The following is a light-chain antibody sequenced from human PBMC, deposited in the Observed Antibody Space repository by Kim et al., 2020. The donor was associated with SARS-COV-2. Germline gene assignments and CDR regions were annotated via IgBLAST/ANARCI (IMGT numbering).Light chain of an antibody. CDR3: SSYIRSSVVV. CDR1: RGDVGGYKS. CDR2: DVS. V-gene: IGLV2-14*03. Sequence: QAIHIYGTGTRGDVGGYKSVLWYELNPGKAHKLIIYDVSNRPSGVSNRFSGSKSGSTASLTISGLQTDDEGDYYCSSYIRSSVVVFGGGTQLTVL. J-gene: IGLJ2*01.